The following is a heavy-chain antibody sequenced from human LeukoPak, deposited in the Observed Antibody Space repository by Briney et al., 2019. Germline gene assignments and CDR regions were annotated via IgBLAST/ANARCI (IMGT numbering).Heavy chain of an antibody. CDR3: AREALTMIVADSNWFDP. V-gene: IGHV3-33*01. CDR1: GFTFSSYG. Sequence: PGRSLRLSCAASGFTFSSYGMHWVRQAPGKGLEWVAVIWYDGSNKYYADSVKGRFTISRDNSKNTLYLQMNSLRAEDTAVYYCAREALTMIVADSNWFDPWGQGTLVTVPS. J-gene: IGHJ5*02. D-gene: IGHD3-22*01. CDR2: IWYDGSNK.